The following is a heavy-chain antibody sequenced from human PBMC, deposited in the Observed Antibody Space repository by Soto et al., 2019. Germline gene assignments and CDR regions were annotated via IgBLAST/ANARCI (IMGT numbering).Heavy chain of an antibody. D-gene: IGHD3-10*01. Sequence: PSETLSLTCTVSGGSISDYSWSWIRQPPGKGLEWIGYIHYSGSTNYNPSLKSRVTISVDTSKNQVVLTMTNMDPVDTATYYCARTPTTFFYYNDGYQVVYYYRAQRTPVPVS. J-gene: IGHJ4*02. CDR2: IHYSGST. V-gene: IGHV4-59*01. CDR1: GGSISDYS. CDR3: ARTPTTFFYYNDGYQVVYYY.